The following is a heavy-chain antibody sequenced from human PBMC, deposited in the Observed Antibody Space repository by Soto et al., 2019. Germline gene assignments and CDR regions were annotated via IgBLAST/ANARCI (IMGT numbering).Heavy chain of an antibody. CDR2: IYWDDDK. CDR1: GFSLSTSGVG. CDR3: AHTAIIAFEYFQH. V-gene: IGHV2-5*02. Sequence: QITLKESGPTLVKPTQTLTLTGTFSGFSLSTSGVGVAWIRHPQGKDLKWLALIYWDDDKRYSPSLKSRLTIPQDTSKTQVGLTMTNMDPVDTATYYCAHTAIIAFEYFQHWGQGTLVTVSS. J-gene: IGHJ1*01. D-gene: IGHD3-10*01.